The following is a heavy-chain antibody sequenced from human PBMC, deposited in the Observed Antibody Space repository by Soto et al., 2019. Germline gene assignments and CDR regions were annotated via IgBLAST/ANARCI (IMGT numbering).Heavy chain of an antibody. CDR3: ARLGYGDNWFDP. V-gene: IGHV4-59*08. Sequence: PSETLSLTCTVSGGSISSYYWSWIRQPPGKGLEWIGYIYYSGSTNYNPSLKSRVTISVDTSKNQFSLKLSSVTAADTAVYYRARLGYGDNWFDPWGQGTLVPVSS. J-gene: IGHJ5*02. CDR2: IYYSGST. D-gene: IGHD5-12*01. CDR1: GGSISSYY.